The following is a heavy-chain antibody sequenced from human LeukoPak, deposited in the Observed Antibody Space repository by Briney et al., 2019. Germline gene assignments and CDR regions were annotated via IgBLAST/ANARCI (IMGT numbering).Heavy chain of an antibody. V-gene: IGHV1-2*02. CDR2: INPNSGGT. J-gene: IGHJ4*02. CDR3: ARGTVVESLDY. CDR1: GYTFTGYY. Sequence: GASVKVSCKASGYTFTGYYIHWVRQAPGQGLEWMGWINPNSGGTNYAQKFQGRVTTTRDTSVSTAYMELSRLISDDTAVYYCARGTVVESLDYWGQGTLVTVSS. D-gene: IGHD6-6*01.